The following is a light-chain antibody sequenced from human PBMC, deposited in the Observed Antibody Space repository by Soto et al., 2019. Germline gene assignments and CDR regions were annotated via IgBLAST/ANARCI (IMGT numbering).Light chain of an antibody. V-gene: IGKV3-20*01. CDR3: QQYGGSPPT. CDR1: QSISNNF. CDR2: GAS. Sequence: EIVLTQSPGTLSLSPGESAALSCRASQSISNNFLAWYQRKPGQAPRLLIYGASYRATDIPYRFGGSGSGTDFTLTITRLEPDDFAVYYCQQYGGSPPTFGQGTTVEVK. J-gene: IGKJ1*01.